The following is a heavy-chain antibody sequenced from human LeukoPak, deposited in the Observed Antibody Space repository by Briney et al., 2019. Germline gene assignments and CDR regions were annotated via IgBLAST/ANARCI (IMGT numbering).Heavy chain of an antibody. Sequence: PGGSLRLSCTTSGFAFSGYSMNWVRQAPGKGLEWVSYISSSGSTIYYADSVKGRFTISRDNAKNSLHLQMNSLRAEDTAVYYCARASWSGFDYWGQGTLVTVSS. CDR2: ISSSGSTI. J-gene: IGHJ4*02. CDR1: GFAFSGYS. CDR3: ARASWSGFDY. D-gene: IGHD6-13*01. V-gene: IGHV3-48*01.